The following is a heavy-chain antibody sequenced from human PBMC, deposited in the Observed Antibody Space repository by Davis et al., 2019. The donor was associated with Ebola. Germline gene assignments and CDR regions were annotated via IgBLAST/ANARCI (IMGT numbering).Heavy chain of an antibody. J-gene: IGHJ6*02. D-gene: IGHD6-6*01. Sequence: GESLKISCAASGFTFSSYGMHWVRQAPGKGLEWVGFIRSKAYGGKAAYAASVKGRFTISRDDSKSIAYLQMDSLKIEDTAVYYCSRDLKQRPPSYYYGMDVWGQGTTVTVSS. CDR2: IRSKAYGGKA. CDR1: GFTFSSYG. V-gene: IGHV3-49*04. CDR3: SRDLKQRPPSYYYGMDV.